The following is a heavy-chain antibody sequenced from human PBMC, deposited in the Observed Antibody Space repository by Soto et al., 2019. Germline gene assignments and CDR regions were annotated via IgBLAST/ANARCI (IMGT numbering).Heavy chain of an antibody. D-gene: IGHD3-22*01. V-gene: IGHV3-15*01. CDR2: IKSKTDGGTT. CDR1: GFTFSYAW. CDR3: TTVTNYYDSSGEL. Sequence: GGSLRLSCPASGFTFSYAWMIWVRQAPGKGLEWVGRIKSKTDGGTTDYAAPVKGRFTISRDDSKNTLYLQMNSLKTEDTAVYYCTTVTNYYDSSGELWGQGTLVTVSS. J-gene: IGHJ4*02.